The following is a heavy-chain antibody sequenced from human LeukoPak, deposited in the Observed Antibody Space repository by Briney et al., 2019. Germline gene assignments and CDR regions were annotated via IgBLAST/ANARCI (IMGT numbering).Heavy chain of an antibody. CDR3: ARGVGATPSEGAFDI. Sequence: GGSLRLSCAASGFTFSSYAMHWVRQAPGKGLEWVAVISYDGSNKYYADSVKGRFTISRDNSKNRLYLQMNSLRAEDTAVYYCARGVGATPSEGAFDIWGQGTMVTVSS. D-gene: IGHD1-26*01. V-gene: IGHV3-30-3*01. J-gene: IGHJ3*02. CDR2: ISYDGSNK. CDR1: GFTFSSYA.